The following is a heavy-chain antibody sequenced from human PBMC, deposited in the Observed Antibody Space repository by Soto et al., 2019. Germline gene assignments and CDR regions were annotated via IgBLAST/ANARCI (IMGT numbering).Heavy chain of an antibody. Sequence: QVQLVQSGAEVKKPGASVKVFCKASGYTFTSYGISWVRQAPGHGLEWMGWISAYNGNTNYAQKLQGRVTMTTDTCTSTAYMELRSLRSDDTAVYYCARDRKHYYDSSGYYSPYYYYGMDVWGQGTTVTVSS. J-gene: IGHJ6*02. CDR1: GYTFTSYG. V-gene: IGHV1-18*01. CDR3: ARDRKHYYDSSGYYSPYYYYGMDV. D-gene: IGHD3-22*01. CDR2: ISAYNGNT.